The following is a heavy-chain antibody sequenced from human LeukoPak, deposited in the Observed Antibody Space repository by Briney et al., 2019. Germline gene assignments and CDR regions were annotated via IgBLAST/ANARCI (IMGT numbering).Heavy chain of an antibody. CDR1: GYTFTGYS. Sequence: GASVKDSCKASGYTFTGYSIHWVRQAPGQGLEWMGWINPNTGGTNYAQKFQGRVTMTRDTSISTVYMELSSLRFDDTAVFYCARAPDYDYVWGTYRLGYWGQGTLVTVSS. CDR2: INPNTGGT. CDR3: ARAPDYDYVWGTYRLGY. J-gene: IGHJ4*02. D-gene: IGHD3-16*02. V-gene: IGHV1-2*02.